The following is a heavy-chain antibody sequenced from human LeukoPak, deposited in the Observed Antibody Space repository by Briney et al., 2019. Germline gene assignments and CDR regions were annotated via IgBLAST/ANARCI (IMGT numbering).Heavy chain of an antibody. V-gene: IGHV3-20*04. CDR1: GFTFYDYG. CDR3: ASDPYDSSDYRTYYFDY. Sequence: GGSLRLSCAASGFTFYDYGMSWVRQAPGKGLEWVSGINWNGGSTIYADSVKGRFTISRDNAKNSLYLQMNSLRAEDTAFYYCASDPYDSSDYRTYYFDYWGQGTLVTVSS. J-gene: IGHJ4*02. D-gene: IGHD3-22*01. CDR2: INWNGGST.